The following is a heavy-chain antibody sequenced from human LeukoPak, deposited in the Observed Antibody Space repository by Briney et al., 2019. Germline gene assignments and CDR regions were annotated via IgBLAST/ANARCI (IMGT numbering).Heavy chain of an antibody. D-gene: IGHD6-13*01. CDR3: ARDVAAADPHYYYGMDV. CDR1: GYTFTSYG. CDR2: ISAYNGNT. J-gene: IGHJ6*02. V-gene: IGHV1-18*01. Sequence: ASVKVSCNASGYTFTSYGISWVRQAPGQGLEWMGWISAYNGNTNYAQKLQGRVTMTTDTSTSTAYMELRSLRSDDTAVYYCARDVAAADPHYYYGMDVWGQGTTVTVSS.